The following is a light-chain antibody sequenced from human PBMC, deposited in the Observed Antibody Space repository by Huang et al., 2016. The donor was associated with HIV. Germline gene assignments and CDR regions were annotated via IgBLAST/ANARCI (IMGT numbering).Light chain of an antibody. V-gene: IGKV3-15*01. Sequence: EIVMTQSPATLAVSPGERATLSCRASQNVGSNLAWYQQKPGQAPRLSIFAASTRATSVPARFRGRGSGTEFTRTISSLQSEDFALCVCQQYNNWPTMYPFGQGTKVEIK. J-gene: IGKJ2*01. CDR1: QNVGSN. CDR2: AAS. CDR3: QQYNNWPTMYP.